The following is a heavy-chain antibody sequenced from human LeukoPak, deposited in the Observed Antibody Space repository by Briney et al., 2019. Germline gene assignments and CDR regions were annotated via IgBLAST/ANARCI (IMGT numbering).Heavy chain of an antibody. CDR2: IYPGTSDT. CDR3: ARRGYDSRGYHFYFDY. J-gene: IGHJ4*02. Sequence: GESLKISCKASGYSFTNYWIGWVRQMPGKGLEWMGIIYPGTSDTKYSPSFQGHVTVSADKSISTAHLQWSSLKASDTAMYYCARRGYDSRGYHFYFDYWGQGTLVTVSS. CDR1: GYSFTNYW. D-gene: IGHD3-22*01. V-gene: IGHV5-51*01.